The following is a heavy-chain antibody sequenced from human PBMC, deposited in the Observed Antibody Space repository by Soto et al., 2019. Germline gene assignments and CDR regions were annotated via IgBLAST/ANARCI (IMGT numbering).Heavy chain of an antibody. V-gene: IGHV4-30-4*01. CDR2: IYYSGST. CDR1: GGSISSGDYY. Sequence: SETLSLTCTVSGGSISSGDYYWSWIRQPPGKGLEWIGYIYYSGSTYYNPSLKSRVTISVDTSKNQFSLKLSSVTAADTAVYYCARDASGFGESPGSGMDVWGQGTTVTV. CDR3: ARDASGFGESPGSGMDV. J-gene: IGHJ6*02. D-gene: IGHD3-10*01.